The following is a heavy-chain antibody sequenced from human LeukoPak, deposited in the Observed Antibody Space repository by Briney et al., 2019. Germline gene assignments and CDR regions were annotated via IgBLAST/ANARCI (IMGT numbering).Heavy chain of an antibody. CDR3: ARDVSSTSSWWFDP. J-gene: IGHJ5*02. CDR1: GYTFSTYD. Sequence: ASVKVSCKASGYTFSTYDINWVRQATGQGREWMGWMNPNSGKTGYAQKCQGRVTMTRDTSTSTDYMELSSLTYEDTAVYYCARDVSSTSSWWFDPWGQGTLVIVSS. D-gene: IGHD2-2*01. V-gene: IGHV1-8*01. CDR2: MNPNSGKT.